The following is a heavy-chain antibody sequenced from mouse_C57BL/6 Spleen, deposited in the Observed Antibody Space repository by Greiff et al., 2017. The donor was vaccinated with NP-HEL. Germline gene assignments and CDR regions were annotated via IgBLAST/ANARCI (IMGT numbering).Heavy chain of an antibody. CDR2: IDPSDCEI. CDR3: ARSDSSGYGY. D-gene: IGHD3-2*02. J-gene: IGHJ2*01. CDR1: GYTFTSYW. V-gene: IGHV1-52*01. Sequence: QVQLQQPGAELVRPGSSVKLSCKASGYTFTSYWMHWVKQRPIQGLEWIGNIDPSDCEIYYNQKFKDKATLTVDKSSSTAYMQLSRLTSEGSAVYYCARSDSSGYGYWGQGTTLTVSS.